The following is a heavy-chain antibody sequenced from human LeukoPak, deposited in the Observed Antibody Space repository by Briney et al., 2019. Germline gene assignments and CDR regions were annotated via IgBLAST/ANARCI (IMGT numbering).Heavy chain of an antibody. CDR3: AREGYCSSTSCHTWFDP. V-gene: IGHV1-24*01. CDR2: FDPEDGET. D-gene: IGHD2-2*01. CDR1: GYTLTELS. Sequence: ASVKVSCKVSGYTLTELSMHWVRQAPGKGLEWMGGFDPEDGETIYAQKFQGRVTMTEDTSTDTAYMELSSLRSEDTAVYYCAREGYCSSTSCHTWFDPWGQGTLVTVSS. J-gene: IGHJ5*02.